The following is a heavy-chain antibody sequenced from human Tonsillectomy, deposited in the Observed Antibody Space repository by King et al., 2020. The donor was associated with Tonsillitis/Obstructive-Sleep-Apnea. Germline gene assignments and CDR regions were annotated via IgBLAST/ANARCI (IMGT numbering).Heavy chain of an antibody. D-gene: IGHD3-3*01. Sequence: QLVQSGGGVVQPGWSLRLSCAASGFTFSSYGMHWVRQAPGKGLEWVAIISYDGSNKYYADSVKGRFTISRDNSKDTLYLQMNSLRVEDTAVYYCAKDYSAYVFWQGAFDPWGQGTLVTVSS. CDR1: GFTFSSYG. J-gene: IGHJ5*02. CDR3: AKDYSAYVFWQGAFDP. CDR2: ISYDGSNK. V-gene: IGHV3-30*18.